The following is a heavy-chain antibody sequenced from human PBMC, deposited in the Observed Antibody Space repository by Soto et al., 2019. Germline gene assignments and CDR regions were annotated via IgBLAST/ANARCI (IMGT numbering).Heavy chain of an antibody. Sequence: QVQLVQSAAEVKKPGASVKVSCKASGYSFTSYGISWVRQAPGQGPEWMGWISGHNGNTNHPQSLQGRVTVTTDTSRNTAYMELRSLRSDDTAVYYCARHRFNYYDDTVYYYFDYWGQGTLVTVSS. V-gene: IGHV1-18*04. J-gene: IGHJ4*02. CDR1: GYSFTSYG. CDR2: ISGHNGNT. D-gene: IGHD3-22*01. CDR3: ARHRFNYYDDTVYYYFDY.